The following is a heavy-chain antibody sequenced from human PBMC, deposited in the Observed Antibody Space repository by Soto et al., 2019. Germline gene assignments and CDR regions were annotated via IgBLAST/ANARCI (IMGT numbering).Heavy chain of an antibody. Sequence: SETLSLTCTVSGASINSGDYYWSWIRQPPGKGLEWIGHIYYSGSTYYNPSLKSRAGISVDSSKSQVSPKLTSVTAADTAVYYCTPHQFDSGPYPWAYFHYWGQGAQVTVSS. CDR1: GASINSGDYY. CDR2: IYYSGST. D-gene: IGHD1-26*01. CDR3: TPHQFDSGPYPWAYFHY. J-gene: IGHJ4*02. V-gene: IGHV4-30-4*01.